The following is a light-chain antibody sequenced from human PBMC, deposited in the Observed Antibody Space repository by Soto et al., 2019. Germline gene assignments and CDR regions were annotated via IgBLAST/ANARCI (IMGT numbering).Light chain of an antibody. Sequence: EIVMTQSPATLSVSPGERATLSCRASQSVGSNLAWYQQKPGQAPRLLIYGASTRATGIPARFSGSGSGTESTLTISSLQSDDFALYYCQQYNNWPPYTFGQGTKLEIK. CDR1: QSVGSN. V-gene: IGKV3-15*01. J-gene: IGKJ2*01. CDR2: GAS. CDR3: QQYNNWPPYT.